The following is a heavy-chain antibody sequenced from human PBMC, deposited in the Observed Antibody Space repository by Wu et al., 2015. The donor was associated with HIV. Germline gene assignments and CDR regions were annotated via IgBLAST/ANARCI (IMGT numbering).Heavy chain of an antibody. Sequence: QVQLVQSGGEVKKPGASVKVFCKASGYSFVRYSLNWVRQAPGQGLEWMGWIGVSNGNTIYAQKFQGRVIMTTDKPTSTVYMELKSQTSDDTAIYYCVRKNGYSGYYPFDLWGQGTLVTVSS. J-gene: IGHJ4*02. CDR2: IGVSNGNT. V-gene: IGHV1-18*01. CDR1: GYSFVRYS. D-gene: IGHD5-12*01. CDR3: VRKNGYSGYYPFDL.